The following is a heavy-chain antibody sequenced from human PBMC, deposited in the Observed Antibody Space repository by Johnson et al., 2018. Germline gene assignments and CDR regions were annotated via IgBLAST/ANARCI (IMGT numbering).Heavy chain of an antibody. CDR2: ISYDRSNQ. Sequence: QVQLVESGGGVVQPGRSLRLSCAASGFTFSSYAMHWVRQAPGKGLEWVALISYDRSNQYYADSVKGRFTISRDTSRHTLYLQMDSLRAEDTAVYYCAKAVVSGRYPTLYGMDVWGQGTTVTVSS. D-gene: IGHD1-26*01. CDR3: AKAVVSGRYPTLYGMDV. V-gene: IGHV3-30*18. J-gene: IGHJ6*02. CDR1: GFTFSSYA.